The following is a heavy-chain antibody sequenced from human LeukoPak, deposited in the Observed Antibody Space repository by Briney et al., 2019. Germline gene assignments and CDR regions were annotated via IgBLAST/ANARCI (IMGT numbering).Heavy chain of an antibody. J-gene: IGHJ5*02. D-gene: IGHD3-10*01. CDR1: GYSISSGYY. CDR3: ARHGSGSYWFRFDP. V-gene: IGHV4-38-2*02. CDR2: IYHSGST. Sequence: SETLSLTCTVSGYSISSGYYWGWIRQPPGKGLEWIGGIYHSGSTNYNPSLKSRVTISLDTSKKQFSLKLSSVTTADTAVYYCARHGSGSYWFRFDPWGQGTLVTVSS.